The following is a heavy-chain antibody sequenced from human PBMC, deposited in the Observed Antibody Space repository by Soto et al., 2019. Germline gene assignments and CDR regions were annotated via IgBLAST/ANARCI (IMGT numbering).Heavy chain of an antibody. CDR1: GYTFTSYG. D-gene: IGHD3-3*01. V-gene: IGHV1-18*01. CDR3: ARGYDFWSGYYRYYYYGMDV. CDR2: ISAYNGNT. Sequence: QVQLVQSGAEVKKPGASVKVSCKASGYTFTSYGISWVRQAPGQGLEWVGWISAYNGNTNSAQKPQGRVTMTTDTSTSTAYMELRSLRSDDTAVYYCARGYDFWSGYYRYYYYGMDVWGQGTTVTVSS. J-gene: IGHJ6*02.